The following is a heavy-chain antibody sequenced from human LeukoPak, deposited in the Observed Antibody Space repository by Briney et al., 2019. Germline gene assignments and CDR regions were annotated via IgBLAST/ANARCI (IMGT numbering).Heavy chain of an antibody. J-gene: IGHJ4*02. V-gene: IGHV3-23*01. Sequence: GGPLRLSFAASGFTFRGYPMSWVRRAPGRGLEWVSAISGSGGSTYYADSVKGRFTISRDNSKNTLYLQMNSLRAEDTAVYYCAKVLGWVSWGQGTLVTVSS. CDR2: ISGSGGST. D-gene: IGHD6-19*01. CDR1: GFTFRGYP. CDR3: AKVLGWVS.